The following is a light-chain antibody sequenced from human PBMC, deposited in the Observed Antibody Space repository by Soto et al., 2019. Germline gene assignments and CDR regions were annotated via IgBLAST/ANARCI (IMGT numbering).Light chain of an antibody. J-gene: IGKJ4*01. CDR2: GAS. CDR3: QQYNNWPFT. Sequence: EIVMRQSPATVSVSPGERATLSCRASQSVSSNLAWYQQKPGQAPRLLIYGASTRATGIPARFSGSGSGTEFTLTISSLQSEDFAVYYCQQYNNWPFTFGGGTKVDIK. V-gene: IGKV3-15*01. CDR1: QSVSSN.